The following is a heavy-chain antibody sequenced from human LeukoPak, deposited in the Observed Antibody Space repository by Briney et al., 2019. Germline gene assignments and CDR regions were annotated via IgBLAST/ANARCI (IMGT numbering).Heavy chain of an antibody. CDR1: RFTFSSYE. CDR2: ISNSGLTI. D-gene: IGHD2-2*01. Sequence: PGGSLILSCAASRFTFSSYEMNWVRQAPGKGLEWVSYISNSGLTIYYADSVKGRFTISRDNAKNSLYLQMNSLRADDTAVYYCAKLTRGYCSSSACPNWLDPWGQGTLVTVSS. CDR3: AKLTRGYCSSSACPNWLDP. V-gene: IGHV3-48*03. J-gene: IGHJ5*02.